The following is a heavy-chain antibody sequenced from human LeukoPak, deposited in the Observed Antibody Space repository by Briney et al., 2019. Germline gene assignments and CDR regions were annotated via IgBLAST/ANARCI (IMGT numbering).Heavy chain of an antibody. J-gene: IGHJ4*02. CDR1: GDSTSNFY. Sequence: SETLSLTCTVSGDSTSNFYWNWIRQSPGKGLEWIGNIHYSGSSVYNPSLKSRVTISIDTSKNQFSLKLSSVTAADTAVYYCAGHHPRNTVDFWGQGTLVTVSS. V-gene: IGHV4-59*08. CDR2: IHYSGSS. D-gene: IGHD2/OR15-2a*01. CDR3: AGHHPRNTVDF.